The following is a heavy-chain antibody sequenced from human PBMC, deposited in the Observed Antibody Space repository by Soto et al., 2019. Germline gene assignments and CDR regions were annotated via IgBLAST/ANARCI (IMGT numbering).Heavy chain of an antibody. CDR2: IYYSGST. V-gene: IGHV4-30-4*01. J-gene: IGHJ5*02. D-gene: IGHD3-16*01. Sequence: SETLSLTCTVSGGSISSGDYYWSWIRQPPGKGLEWIGYIYYSGSTYYNPSLKSRVTISVDTSKNQFSLKLSSVTAADTAVYYCAREATLGGVRWFDPWGQGTLVTVSS. CDR1: GGSISSGDYY. CDR3: AREATLGGVRWFDP.